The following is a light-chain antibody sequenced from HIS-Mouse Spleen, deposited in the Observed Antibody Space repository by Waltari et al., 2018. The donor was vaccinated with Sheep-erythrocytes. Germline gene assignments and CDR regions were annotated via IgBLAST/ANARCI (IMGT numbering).Light chain of an antibody. CDR2: EVS. CDR3: SSYTSSSTVV. Sequence: QSALTQPASVSGSPGQPITIPCTGPSSDVGGYNFVPRYQQPPGKAPKLMIYEVSNRPSGVSNRFSGSKSGNTASLTISGLQAEDEADYYCSSYTSSSTVVFGGGTKLTVL. V-gene: IGLV2-14*01. J-gene: IGLJ2*01. CDR1: SSDVGGYNF.